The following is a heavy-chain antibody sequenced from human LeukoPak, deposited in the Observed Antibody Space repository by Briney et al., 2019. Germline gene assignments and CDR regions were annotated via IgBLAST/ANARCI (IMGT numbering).Heavy chain of an antibody. Sequence: GGSLRLSCTASGFTFGDYAMSWFRQAPGKGLGGVGFIKSKAYGGTTEYAASVKGRFTISRDDSKSIAYLQMNSLKTEDTAVYYCTRGRDGYKGEPFDYWGQGTLVTVSS. CDR3: TRGRDGYKGEPFDY. CDR2: IKSKAYGGTT. V-gene: IGHV3-49*03. D-gene: IGHD5-24*01. CDR1: GFTFGDYA. J-gene: IGHJ4*02.